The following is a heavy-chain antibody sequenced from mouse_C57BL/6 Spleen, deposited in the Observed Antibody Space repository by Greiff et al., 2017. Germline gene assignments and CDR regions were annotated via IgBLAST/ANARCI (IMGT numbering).Heavy chain of an antibody. CDR2: INPSSGYT. Sequence: QVQLKESGAELARPGASVKMSCKASGYTFTSYTMHWVKQRPGQGLEWIGYINPSSGYTKYNQKFKDKATLTADKSSSTAYMQLSSLTSEDSAVYYCAREGDYYGSSYRYFDVWGTGTTLTVSS. CDR1: GYTFTSYT. D-gene: IGHD1-1*01. CDR3: AREGDYYGSSYRYFDV. J-gene: IGHJ1*03. V-gene: IGHV1-4*01.